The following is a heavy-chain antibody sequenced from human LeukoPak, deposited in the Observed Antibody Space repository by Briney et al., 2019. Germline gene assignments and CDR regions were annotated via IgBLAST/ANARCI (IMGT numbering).Heavy chain of an antibody. CDR3: AKGGGYEAQYYYYYLDV. D-gene: IGHD5-12*01. J-gene: IGHJ6*03. V-gene: IGHV3-7*01. CDR1: GFTFSSYW. CDR2: IKQDGSEK. Sequence: GGSLRLSCAAPGFTFSSYWMSWVRQAPGKGLEWVANIKQDGSEKYYVDSVKGRFTISRDNSKNTLYLQMKRLRAEDTAVYYCAKGGGYEAQYYYYYLDVWGKGTTVTISS.